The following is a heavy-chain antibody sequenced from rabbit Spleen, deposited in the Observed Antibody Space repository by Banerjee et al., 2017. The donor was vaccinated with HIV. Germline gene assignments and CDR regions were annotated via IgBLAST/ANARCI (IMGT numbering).Heavy chain of an antibody. CDR3: ARDLPEIIGWNFDV. V-gene: IGHV1S45*01. CDR2: IDVGEGYT. Sequence: QEQVKETGGGLVQPGESLTLSCKASGFDFRRYYLSWVRQAPGKGLEWIGIIDVGEGYTDYANWVNGRFTISKTSSTTVTLQMTRLTAADTATYFCARDLPEIIGWNFDVWGPGTLVTVS. D-gene: IGHD1-1*01. CDR1: GFDFRRYYL. J-gene: IGHJ4*01.